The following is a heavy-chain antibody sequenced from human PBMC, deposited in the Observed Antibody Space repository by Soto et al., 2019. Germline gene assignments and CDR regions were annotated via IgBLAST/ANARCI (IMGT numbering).Heavy chain of an antibody. CDR1: GFTFSDYY. Sequence: XGSLRLSCAASGFTFSDYYMSWIRQAPGKGLEWVSHISSSGRTIYYADSVKGRFTISRDNAKNSLYLQMNSLRAEDTAVYYCARIYSRSSNLDYWGQGTLVTVS. CDR2: ISSSGRTI. D-gene: IGHD6-6*01. CDR3: ARIYSRSSNLDY. J-gene: IGHJ4*02. V-gene: IGHV3-11*01.